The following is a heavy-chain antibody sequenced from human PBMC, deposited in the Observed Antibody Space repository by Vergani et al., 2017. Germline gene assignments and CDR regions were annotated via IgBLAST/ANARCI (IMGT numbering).Heavy chain of an antibody. D-gene: IGHD2-2*01. V-gene: IGHV5-51*01. CDR3: AGLGGCNVVVPAAHVRAFDI. CDR1: GYSFTSYW. J-gene: IGHJ3*02. Sequence: EVQLVQSGAEVKKPGESLKISCKGSGYSFTSYWIGWVRQMPGKGLEWMGIIYPGDSDTRYSPSFQGQVTISADKSISTAYLQWSSLKASDTAMYYCAGLGGCNVVVPAAHVRAFDIWGQGTMVTVSS. CDR2: IYPGDSDT.